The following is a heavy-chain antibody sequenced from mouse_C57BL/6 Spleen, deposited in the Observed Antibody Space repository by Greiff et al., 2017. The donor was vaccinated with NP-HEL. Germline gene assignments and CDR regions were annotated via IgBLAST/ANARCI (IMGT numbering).Heavy chain of an antibody. V-gene: IGHV1-80*01. D-gene: IGHD2-1*01. J-gene: IGHJ1*03. Sequence: VQLQQSGAELVKPGASVKISCKASGYAFSSYWMNWVKQRPGKGLEWIGQIYPGDGDTNYNGKFKGKATLTADKSSSTAYMQLSSLTSEDSAVYFCARSNYGNYGYFDVWGTGTTVTVSS. CDR2: IYPGDGDT. CDR1: GYAFSSYW. CDR3: ARSNYGNYGYFDV.